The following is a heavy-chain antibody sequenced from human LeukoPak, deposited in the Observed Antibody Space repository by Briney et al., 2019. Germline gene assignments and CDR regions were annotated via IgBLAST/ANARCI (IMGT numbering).Heavy chain of an antibody. V-gene: IGHV1-18*01. CDR2: ISCYTGKT. CDR3: ARDIGVSQFDY. CDR1: GNTLTNYG. J-gene: IGHJ4*02. D-gene: IGHD3-10*01. Sequence: ASVKVSCKASGNTLTNYGVSWLRQAPGQGLEWMGYISCYTGKTEYAQKFQGRVTMTTDTSTSTVYMELRSLTSDDTAMCYCARDIGVSQFDYWGQGTRVTVSS.